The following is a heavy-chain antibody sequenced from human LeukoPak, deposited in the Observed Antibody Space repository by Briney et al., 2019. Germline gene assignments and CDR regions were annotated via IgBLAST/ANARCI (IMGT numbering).Heavy chain of an antibody. J-gene: IGHJ4*02. CDR3: ASGSSTKSDFDY. CDR1: GGSISSYY. D-gene: IGHD6-25*01. Sequence: SETLSLTCTVSGGSISSYYWSWIRQPPGKGLEWIGYIYYSGSTNYNPSLKSRVTISVDTSKNQFSLKLSSVTAADTAVYYCASGSSTKSDFDYWGQGTLVTVSS. V-gene: IGHV4-59*01. CDR2: IYYSGST.